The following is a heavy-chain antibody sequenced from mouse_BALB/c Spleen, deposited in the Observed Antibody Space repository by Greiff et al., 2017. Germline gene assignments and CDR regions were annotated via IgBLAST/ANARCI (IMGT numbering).Heavy chain of an antibody. CDR3: AKSFITTVVGARDAMDY. Sequence: QVQLKESGPGLVAPSQCLSISCTASGFSLTSYCVHWVRQPPGKGLEWLGVIWTGGSANYNSALLPRLSISEDNSNSQVFLKMNRLQTADTATYYGAKSFITTVVGARDAMDYWGQGTSVTVSA. CDR1: GFSLTSYC. D-gene: IGHD1-1*01. V-gene: IGHV2-9*02. J-gene: IGHJ4*01. CDR2: IWTGGSA.